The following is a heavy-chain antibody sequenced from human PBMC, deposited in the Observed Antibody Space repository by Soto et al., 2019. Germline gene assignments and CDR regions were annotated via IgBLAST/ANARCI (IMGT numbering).Heavy chain of an antibody. CDR3: ARGVRYSSGWYDAFDI. D-gene: IGHD6-19*01. Sequence: QVQLVESGGGVVQPGRSLRLSCAASGFTFSSYGMHWVRQAPGKGLEWVAVIWYDGSNKYYADSVKGRFTISRDNSKNTLYLQMNSLRAEDTAVYYCARGVRYSSGWYDAFDIWGQGTMVTVSS. CDR2: IWYDGSNK. J-gene: IGHJ3*02. CDR1: GFTFSSYG. V-gene: IGHV3-33*01.